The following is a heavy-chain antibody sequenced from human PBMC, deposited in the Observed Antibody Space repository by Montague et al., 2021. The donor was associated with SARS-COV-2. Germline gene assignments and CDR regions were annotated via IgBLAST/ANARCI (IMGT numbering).Heavy chain of an antibody. CDR3: ARGLPAGPNFGMDV. CDR2: TYYRSKWYY. CDR1: GDSVSSNSGA. V-gene: IGHV6-1*01. J-gene: IGHJ6*02. Sequence: CAISGDSVSSNSGAWNWLPQSPSRGPEWLGRTYYRSKWYYNYGVSVESRITVNADTSKNQVFLQLNSVTPEDTAVYFCARGLPAGPNFGMDVWGQGTTVTVSS. D-gene: IGHD2-2*01.